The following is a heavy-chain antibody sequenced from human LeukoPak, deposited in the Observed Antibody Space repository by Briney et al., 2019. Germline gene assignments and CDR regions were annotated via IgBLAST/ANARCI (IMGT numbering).Heavy chain of an antibody. CDR3: ARAKIVVVPAAMVFGFDY. Sequence: GASVRVSCKASGYTFTSYGISWVRQTPGQGLEWMGWISDYNGHTNYAQNLQGRVTMTTDTSTSTAYMELRSLRSDDTAVYYCARAKIVVVPAAMVFGFDYWGQGTLVTVSS. CDR1: GYTFTSYG. CDR2: ISDYNGHT. V-gene: IGHV1-18*01. D-gene: IGHD2-2*01. J-gene: IGHJ4*02.